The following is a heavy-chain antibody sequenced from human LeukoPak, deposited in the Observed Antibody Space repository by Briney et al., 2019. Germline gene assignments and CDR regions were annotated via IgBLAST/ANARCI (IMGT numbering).Heavy chain of an antibody. CDR2: IYYSGST. Sequence: LRLSCAASGFTFSSYPMHWVRQAPGKGLEWIGSIYYSGSTYYNPSLKSRATISVDTSKNQFSLKLSSVTAADTAVYYCARRDCSGGSCYSPWFDPWGQGTLVTVSS. V-gene: IGHV4-39*01. D-gene: IGHD2-15*01. J-gene: IGHJ5*02. CDR3: ARRDCSGGSCYSPWFDP. CDR1: GFTFSSYPMH.